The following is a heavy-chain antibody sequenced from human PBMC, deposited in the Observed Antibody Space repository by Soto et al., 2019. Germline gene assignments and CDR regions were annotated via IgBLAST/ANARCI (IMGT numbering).Heavy chain of an antibody. CDR3: ARVKQLLSHYYYYGMDV. CDR1: GFTFSSYG. CDR2: IWSDGSNK. V-gene: IGHV3-33*01. D-gene: IGHD2-2*01. J-gene: IGHJ6*02. Sequence: GGSLRLSCAASGFTFSSYGMHWVRQAPGKGLEWVAVIWSDGSNKYYADSVKGRFTISRDNSKNTLYLQMNSLRAEDTAVYYCARVKQLLSHYYYYGMDVWGQGTTVTVSS.